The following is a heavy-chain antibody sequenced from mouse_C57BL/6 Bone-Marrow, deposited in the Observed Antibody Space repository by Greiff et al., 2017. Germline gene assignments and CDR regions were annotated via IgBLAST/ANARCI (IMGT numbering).Heavy chain of an antibody. D-gene: IGHD1-1*01. CDR3: ASSIYYYGSSYGY. J-gene: IGHJ2*01. CDR2: INPYNGDT. Sequence: EVMLVESGPELVKPGDSVKISCKASGYSFTGYFMNWVMQSHGKSLEWIGRINPYNGDTFYNQKFKGKATLTVDKSSSTAHMELRSLTSEDSAVYYCASSIYYYGSSYGYWGQGTTLTVSS. CDR1: GYSFTGYF. V-gene: IGHV1-20*01.